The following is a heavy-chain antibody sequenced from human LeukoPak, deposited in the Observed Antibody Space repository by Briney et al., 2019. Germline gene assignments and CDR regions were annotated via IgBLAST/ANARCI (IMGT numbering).Heavy chain of an antibody. V-gene: IGHV1-2*02. CDR2: VNPNSGDP. D-gene: IGHD2-2*01. CDR1: GYNFIGYY. J-gene: IGHJ4*02. CDR3: ARRIRTRGDFDS. Sequence: GASVKVSCQTSGYNFIGYYIHWVRQAPGQGLEWMGWVNPNSGDPNYSPRFKGRVSITRDTSITTAYMELTSLTSDDTAIYYCARRIRTRGDFDSWGQGTLVTVSS.